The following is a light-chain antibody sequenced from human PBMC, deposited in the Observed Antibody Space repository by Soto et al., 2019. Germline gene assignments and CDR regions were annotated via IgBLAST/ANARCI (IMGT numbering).Light chain of an antibody. CDR3: CSYAGSSTAI. CDR1: CSDVGSDNL. CDR2: EGS. J-gene: IGLJ2*01. Sequence: QSALTQPASVSGSPGQSITISCTGTCSDVGSDNLVSWYQQHPGKAPKLMIYEGSKRPSGVSNRFSGSKSGNTASLTISGLQAEDEADYYCCSYAGSSTAIFGGGTKLTVL. V-gene: IGLV2-23*01.